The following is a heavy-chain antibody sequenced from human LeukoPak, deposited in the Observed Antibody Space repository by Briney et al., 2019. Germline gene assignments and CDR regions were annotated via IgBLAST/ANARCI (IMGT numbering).Heavy chain of an antibody. CDR2: ISSTSAYI. CDR3: ARDPTFYYGSGSFWYFDY. D-gene: IGHD3-10*01. V-gene: IGHV3-21*01. CDR1: GFALKSYS. J-gene: IGHJ4*02. Sequence: GGSLRLSCAGSGFALKSYSLSWVRQAPGKGLEWVSSISSTSAYIYYADSVKGRFTISRDNVDNVVYLQMNSLGAEDTAVYYCARDPTFYYGSGSFWYFDYWGQGTLVTVSS.